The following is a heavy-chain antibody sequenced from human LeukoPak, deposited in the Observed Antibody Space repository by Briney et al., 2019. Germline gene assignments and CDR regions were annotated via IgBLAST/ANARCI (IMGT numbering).Heavy chain of an antibody. D-gene: IGHD3-22*01. CDR2: IIPIFGTA. J-gene: IGHJ4*02. CDR1: GGTFSSYA. V-gene: IGHV1-69*05. CDR3: ARDSLDYYDSSGPRDHY. Sequence: SVEVSCKASGGTFSSYAISWVRQAPGQGLEWMGRIIPIFGTANYAQKFQGRVTITTDESTSTAYMELSSLRSEDTAVYYCARDSLDYYDSSGPRDHYWGQGTLVTVSS.